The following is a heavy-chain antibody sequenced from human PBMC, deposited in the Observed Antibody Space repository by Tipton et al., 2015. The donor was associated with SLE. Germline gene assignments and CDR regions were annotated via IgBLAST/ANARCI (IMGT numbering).Heavy chain of an antibody. CDR1: GFIFSNFG. V-gene: IGHV3-23*01. CDR2: LSGTGGST. CDR3: AKGGTTLFDN. Sequence: SLRLSCAASGFIFSNFGMSWVRQAPGKGLEWVSPLSGTGGSTNFADSVKGRFTISRDNAKNTLYLQMNSLRAEDTAVYYCAKGGTTLFDNWGQGTLVTVSS. D-gene: IGHD1-1*01. J-gene: IGHJ4*02.